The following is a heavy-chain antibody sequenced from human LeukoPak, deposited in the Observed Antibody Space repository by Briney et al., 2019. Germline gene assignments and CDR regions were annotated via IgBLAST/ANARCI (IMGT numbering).Heavy chain of an antibody. J-gene: IGHJ4*02. CDR1: GFTFTNAW. CDR2: IKSKTDGGTT. D-gene: IGHD6-13*01. V-gene: IGHV3-15*07. Sequence: PGGSLRLSCVASGFTFTNAWMNWVRQAPGKGLEWVGHIKSKTDGGTTDHAAPVKGRFTISRDDSKNTLYLQMNSLRAEDTAVYYCAKGAFIAAAGTILDYWGQGTLVTVSS. CDR3: AKGAFIAAAGTILDY.